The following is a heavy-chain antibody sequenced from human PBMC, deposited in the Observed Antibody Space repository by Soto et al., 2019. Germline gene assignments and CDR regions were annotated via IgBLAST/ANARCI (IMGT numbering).Heavy chain of an antibody. CDR3: ARENIVSRMGASDI. CDR2: ISTGNGTT. D-gene: IGHD5-12*01. V-gene: IGHV1-3*04. J-gene: IGHJ3*02. CDR1: GYTFTYYA. Sequence: QAQLVQSGAEVKKPGASVKVSCKASGYTFTYYAIYWVRQAPGQRLEWMGWISTGNGTTKYSQKFPDRVTISRDTSASTSYREPSSLRSDDTAVYYCARENIVSRMGASDIWGQGTVVTVSS.